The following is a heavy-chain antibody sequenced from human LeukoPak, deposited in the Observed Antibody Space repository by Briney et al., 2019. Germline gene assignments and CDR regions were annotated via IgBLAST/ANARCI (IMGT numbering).Heavy chain of an antibody. J-gene: IGHJ4*02. CDR1: GFSFSSYG. CDR3: ARDGKRYFDWFDY. D-gene: IGHD3-9*01. V-gene: IGHV3-33*01. Sequence: GGSLRLSCAASGFSFSSYGMHWVRQAPGKGLEWVAVIWYDGSNKYYADSVKGRFTISRDNSKNTLYLQMNSLRAEDTAVYYCARDGKRYFDWFDYWGQGTLVTVSS. CDR2: IWYDGSNK.